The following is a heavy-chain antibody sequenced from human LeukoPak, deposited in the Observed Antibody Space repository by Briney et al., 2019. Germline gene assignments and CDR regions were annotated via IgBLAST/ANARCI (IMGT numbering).Heavy chain of an antibody. D-gene: IGHD6-6*01. Sequence: ASVKVSCKASGGTFSSYAISWVRQAPGQGLEWMGWINPNSGTTNCAQKFQGRVTMTRDTSISTAYMELNRLRSDDTAIYYCASIAARRDLRPPVPWGQGTLVTVSS. CDR3: ASIAARRDLRPPVP. CDR1: GGTFSSYA. J-gene: IGHJ5*02. V-gene: IGHV1-2*02. CDR2: INPNSGTT.